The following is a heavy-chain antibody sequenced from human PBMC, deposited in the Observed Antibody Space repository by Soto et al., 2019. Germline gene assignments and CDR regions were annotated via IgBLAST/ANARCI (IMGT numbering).Heavy chain of an antibody. V-gene: IGHV1-18*01. CDR1: GYAFTTYG. CDR2: ISAHNGNT. CDR3: ARGRYGDY. Sequence: QVHRVQSGAEVKKPGPPGKVPCKGSGYAFTTYGITWVRQAPGQGLEGMGWISAHNGNTNYAQKLQGRVTVTRDTSTSTAYMELRSLRSDDTAVYYCARGRYGDYWGQGALVTVSS. J-gene: IGHJ4*02. D-gene: IGHD1-1*01.